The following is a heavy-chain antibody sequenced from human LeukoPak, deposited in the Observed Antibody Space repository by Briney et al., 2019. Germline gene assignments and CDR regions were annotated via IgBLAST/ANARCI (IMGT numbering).Heavy chain of an antibody. CDR1: GFTFSSYS. J-gene: IGHJ3*02. D-gene: IGHD3-10*01. Sequence: GGSPRLSCAASGFTFSSYSMNWVRQAPGKGLEWVSSISSSSSYIYYADSVKGRFTISRDNARNSLYLQMNSLRAEDTAVYYCAAPAGTILTGAFDIWGQGTMVTVSS. CDR3: AAPAGTILTGAFDI. V-gene: IGHV3-21*01. CDR2: ISSSSSYI.